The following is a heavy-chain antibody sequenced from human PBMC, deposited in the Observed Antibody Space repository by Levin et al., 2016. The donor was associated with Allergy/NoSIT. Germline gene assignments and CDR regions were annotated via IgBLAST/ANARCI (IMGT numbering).Heavy chain of an antibody. J-gene: IGHJ6*02. CDR1: GGSISSYY. CDR3: ARHGIAARPVKKDYYYYYGMDV. Sequence: GSLRLSCTVSGGSISSYYWSWIRQPPGKGLEWIGYIYYSGSTNYNPSLKSRVTISVDTSKNQFSLKLSSVTAADTAVYYCARHGIAARPVKKDYYYYYGMDVWGQGTTVTVSS. D-gene: IGHD6-6*01. CDR2: IYYSGST. V-gene: IGHV4-59*08.